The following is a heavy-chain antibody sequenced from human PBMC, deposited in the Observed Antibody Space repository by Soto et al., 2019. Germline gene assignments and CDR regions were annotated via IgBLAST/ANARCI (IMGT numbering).Heavy chain of an antibody. V-gene: IGHV3-15*07. CDR3: TTDSHLSTKLVRFDF. D-gene: IGHD1-1*01. J-gene: IGHJ4*01. Sequence: PGGSLRLSCAASGFTTSDVWLNWVRQAPGKGLEWVGRIKSRVDGGTTDFAAPVRGRFAISRDESQNTVYLEINSLQIEDTAVYYCTTDSHLSTKLVRFDFWGDGTLVTV. CDR1: GFTTSDVW. CDR2: IKSRVDGGTT.